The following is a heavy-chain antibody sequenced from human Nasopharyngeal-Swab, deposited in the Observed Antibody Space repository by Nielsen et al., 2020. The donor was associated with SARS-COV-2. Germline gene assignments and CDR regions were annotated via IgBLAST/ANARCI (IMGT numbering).Heavy chain of an antibody. CDR1: GGSISSGSYY. J-gene: IGHJ6*03. D-gene: IGHD2-15*01. Sequence: SETLSLTCTVSGGSISSGSYYWSWIRQHAGKGLEWIGRIYTSGSTNYNPSPKSRVTISVDTSKNQFSLTLSSVTAADTAVYYCARDNCSGGSCYSGYYYYMDVWGKGTTVTVSS. CDR3: ARDNCSGGSCYSGYYYYMDV. CDR2: IYTSGST. V-gene: IGHV4-61*02.